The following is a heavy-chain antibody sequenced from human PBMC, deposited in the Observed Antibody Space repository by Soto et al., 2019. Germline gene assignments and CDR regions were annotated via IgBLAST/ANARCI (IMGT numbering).Heavy chain of an antibody. Sequence: SETLSLTCTVSGGSISSGGYYWTWIRQHPGKGLEWIWYIYFSGSTYYTPSLKSRVTISVDTSKNQSSLKQSSVTAADTAMYYCARVSWGSSSPLHPAHHDAFDIWGQGTMVTVSS. CDR1: GGSISSGGYY. D-gene: IGHD6-13*01. V-gene: IGHV4-31*03. CDR2: IYFSGST. CDR3: ARVSWGSSSPLHPAHHDAFDI. J-gene: IGHJ3*02.